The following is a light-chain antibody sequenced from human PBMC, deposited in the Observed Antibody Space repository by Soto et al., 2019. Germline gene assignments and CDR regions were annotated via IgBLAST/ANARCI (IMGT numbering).Light chain of an antibody. CDR2: ATS. CDR3: QQYNNFPPP. V-gene: IGKV1D-16*01. CDR1: QGIANW. J-gene: IGKJ4*01. Sequence: DVQMTQSPSSLSASVGDRVTITCRASQGIANWLAWYQQKPGEAPKSLIYATSTLQNGVPSRFSGSGSGTDFTLTIDSLQPEDFGTYHCQQYNNFPPPFGGGTKVEIK.